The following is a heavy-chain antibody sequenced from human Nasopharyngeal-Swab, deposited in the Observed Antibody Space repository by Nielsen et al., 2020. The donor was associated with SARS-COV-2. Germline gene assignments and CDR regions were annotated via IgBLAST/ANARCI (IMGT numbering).Heavy chain of an antibody. J-gene: IGHJ4*02. CDR1: GYTFNSYY. CDR3: ASSLGEFQAADY. V-gene: IGHV1-46*02. Sequence: ASVKVSCKASGYTFNSYYMHWVRQAPGQGLEWMGIINPSGGSTSYAQKFQGRVTMTRDTSTSTVYMELSSLRSEDTAVYYCASSLGEFQAADYWGQGTLVTVSS. CDR2: INPSGGST. D-gene: IGHD3-16*01.